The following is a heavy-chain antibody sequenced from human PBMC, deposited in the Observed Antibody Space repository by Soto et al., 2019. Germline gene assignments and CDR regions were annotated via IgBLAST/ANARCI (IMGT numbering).Heavy chain of an antibody. Sequence: SETLSLTCTVSGRSISSGDYYWSWIRQPPGKGLEWIGYIYYSGSTYYNPSLKSRVTISVDTSKNQFSLKLSSVTAADTAVYYCASIDIVVVVAAEYFQHWGQGTLVTVSS. CDR3: ASIDIVVVVAAEYFQH. J-gene: IGHJ1*01. V-gene: IGHV4-30-4*01. CDR2: IYYSGST. D-gene: IGHD2-15*01. CDR1: GRSISSGDYY.